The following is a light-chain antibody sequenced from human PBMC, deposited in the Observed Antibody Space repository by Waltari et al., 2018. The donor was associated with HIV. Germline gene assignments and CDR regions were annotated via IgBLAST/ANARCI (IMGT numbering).Light chain of an antibody. J-gene: IGKJ4*01. CDR3: QQANSFPFT. CDR2: AAY. V-gene: IGKV1-12*02. Sequence: DIQMTQSPSSVSASVGDRVIIYCRASQDIGTWLAWYQQKPGQAPRLLIYAAYSLQSGVPSRFSGSGSGTDFTLTISSLQPEDFTTYFCQQANSFPFTFGGGTKVEVK. CDR1: QDIGTW.